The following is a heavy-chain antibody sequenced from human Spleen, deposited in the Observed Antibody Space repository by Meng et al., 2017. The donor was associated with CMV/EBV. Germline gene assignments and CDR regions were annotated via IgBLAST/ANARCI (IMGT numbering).Heavy chain of an antibody. V-gene: IGHV3-21*01. J-gene: IGHJ4*02. Sequence: GESLKISCAASGFTFPTYSMNWVRQAPGKGLEWVSSISSRSGYIYYADSVKGRFTISRDNAKNSLYLQMNSLRGEDTAVYYCAKGVGLGELSIFDYWGQGTLVTVSS. D-gene: IGHD3-10*01. CDR2: ISSRSGYI. CDR3: AKGVGLGELSIFDY. CDR1: GFTFPTYS.